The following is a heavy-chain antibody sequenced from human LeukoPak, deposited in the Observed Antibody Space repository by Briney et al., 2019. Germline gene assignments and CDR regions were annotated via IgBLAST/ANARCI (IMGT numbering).Heavy chain of an antibody. D-gene: IGHD4-17*01. CDR3: AKHRENYGDSCLDDS. J-gene: IGHJ5*01. V-gene: IGHV3-23*01. CDR2: ITTSDGNT. CDR1: GFTFSSYT. Sequence: GGSLRLSCAASGFTFSSYTMSWVRQAPGKGLEWVSTITTSDGNTYYADSVKGRFTVSRDNSKNTLFLQMNSLRAEDTAVYYCAKHRENYGDSCLDDSWGQGTLVTVSS.